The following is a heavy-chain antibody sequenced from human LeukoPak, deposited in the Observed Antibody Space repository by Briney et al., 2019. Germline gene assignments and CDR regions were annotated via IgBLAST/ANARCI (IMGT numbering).Heavy chain of an antibody. CDR2: IPYDGSNK. Sequence: PGGSLRLSCAASGFTFSSYGMHWVRQAPGKGLEWVAVIPYDGSNKYYADSVKGRFTISRDNSKNTLYLQMNSLRAEDTAVYYCAKDHGYSSSPSDYWGQGTLVTVSS. CDR1: GFTFSSYG. D-gene: IGHD6-13*01. CDR3: AKDHGYSSSPSDY. J-gene: IGHJ4*02. V-gene: IGHV3-30*18.